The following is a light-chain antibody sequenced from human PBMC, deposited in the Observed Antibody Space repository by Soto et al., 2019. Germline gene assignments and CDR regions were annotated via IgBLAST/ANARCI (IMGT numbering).Light chain of an antibody. CDR2: YDS. Sequence: SYELTQPPSVSVAPGKTARITCGGNNIGSKSVHWYQQKPGQAHVLVIYYDSDGPPEIPEPFSGSDSGTTATLTISRVEVWYEADYYCQGWTGSSGHVVFGGGTKLTVL. CDR3: QGWTGSSGHVV. CDR1: NIGSKS. J-gene: IGLJ2*01. V-gene: IGLV3-21*04.